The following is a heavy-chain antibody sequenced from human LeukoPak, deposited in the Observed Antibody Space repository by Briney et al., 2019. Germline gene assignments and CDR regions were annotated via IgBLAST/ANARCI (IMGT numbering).Heavy chain of an antibody. J-gene: IGHJ3*02. Sequence: PGRSLRLSCAASGFIFSSYGMHWVRQAPGKGLEWVAVISYDGSNKYYADSVKGRFTISRDNSKNTLYLQMNSLRAEDTAVYYCAKIDMYYYDSSGYSKKDAFDMGPRDNGHRLF. D-gene: IGHD3-22*01. CDR1: GFIFSSYG. CDR3: AKIDMYYYDSSGYSKKDAFD. V-gene: IGHV3-30*18. CDR2: ISYDGSNK.